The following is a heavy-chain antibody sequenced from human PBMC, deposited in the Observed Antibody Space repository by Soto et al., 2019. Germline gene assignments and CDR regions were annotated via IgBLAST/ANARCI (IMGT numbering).Heavy chain of an antibody. Sequence: SVQVSFKASVGTFSSSAISWVRQAPLQGLEWMGRIIPIFGTANYAQTFQGRVTITADESTSTAYMELSSLRSEDTAVYYCAREGGSFDVGYFDDGGQGTLVTVSS. J-gene: IGHJ4*02. V-gene: IGHV1-69*13. CDR1: VGTFSSSA. CDR2: IIPIFGTA. D-gene: IGHD1-26*01. CDR3: AREGGSFDVGYFDD.